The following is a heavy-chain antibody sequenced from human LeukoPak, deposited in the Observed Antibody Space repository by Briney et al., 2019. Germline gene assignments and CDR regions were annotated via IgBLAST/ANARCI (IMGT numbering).Heavy chain of an antibody. J-gene: IGHJ3*02. CDR3: ARALYEAFDI. CDR1: RFIFSDYA. CDR2: IYGGGGT. Sequence: GGSLRLSCAASRFIFSDYAMSWVRQAPGKGLEWVSVIYGGGGTYYADSVKGRFTISRDNSKNTLYLQMSNLRAEDTAVYYCARALYEAFDIWGQGTVVTVSS. V-gene: IGHV3-53*01. D-gene: IGHD3-16*02.